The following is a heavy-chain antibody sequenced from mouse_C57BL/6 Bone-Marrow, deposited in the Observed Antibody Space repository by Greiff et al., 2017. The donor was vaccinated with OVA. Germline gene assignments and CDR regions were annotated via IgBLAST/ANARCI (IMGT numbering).Heavy chain of an antibody. CDR3: ARRTLRLHAMDY. CDR1: GYTFTDYN. CDR2: INPNNGGT. V-gene: IGHV1-18*01. J-gene: IGHJ4*01. Sequence: VQLQQSGPELVKPGASVKIPCKASGYTFTDYNMDWVKQSHGKSLEWIGDINPNNGGTIYNQKFKGKATLTVDKSSSTAYMELRSLTSEDTAVYYCARRTLRLHAMDYWGQGTSVTVSS. D-gene: IGHD3-2*02.